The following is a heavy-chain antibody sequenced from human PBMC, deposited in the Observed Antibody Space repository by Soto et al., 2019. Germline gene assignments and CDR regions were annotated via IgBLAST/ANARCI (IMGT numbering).Heavy chain of an antibody. CDR3: ARISSVDPYGYVNGGLDV. CDR2: FYHSGNS. Sequence: PSETLSLPCGVSGCSIRSYYWNWIRQSPEKGLEWIGYFYHSGNSNYNPSLKSRVTISVDTSKNQLSLSLRSVTAADTAVYFCARISSVDPYGYVNGGLDVWGQGNTVTVPS. V-gene: IGHV4-59*01. J-gene: IGHJ6*02. CDR1: GCSIRSYY. D-gene: IGHD5-18*01.